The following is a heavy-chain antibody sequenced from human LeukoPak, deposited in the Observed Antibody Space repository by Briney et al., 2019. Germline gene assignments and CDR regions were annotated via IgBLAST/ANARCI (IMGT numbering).Heavy chain of an antibody. J-gene: IGHJ4*02. CDR3: ARHGKDSSGYYYYLDY. CDR1: GGSISGSSYC. Sequence: SETLSLTCAVSGGSISGSSYCWGWLRPPPGKGLEWVRSICYSESTYYNPSLKGRVTISVDTSKNQFSLKLSSVTAADTAGYYCARHGKDSSGYYYYLDYWGQGTLVTVSS. V-gene: IGHV4-39*01. CDR2: ICYSEST. D-gene: IGHD3-22*01.